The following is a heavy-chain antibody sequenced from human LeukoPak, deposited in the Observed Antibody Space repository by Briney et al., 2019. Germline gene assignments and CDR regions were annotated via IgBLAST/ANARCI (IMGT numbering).Heavy chain of an antibody. V-gene: IGHV3-23*01. D-gene: IGHD5-18*01. CDR3: AKGARRGYSEPFCDY. Sequence: GGSLRLSCAASGFTSSNYAMWWERQAPGKGLEWVSTVTGRGDSTYYADSVKGRFTISRDNSKNTLFLQMDSLRAEDTALYYCAKGARRGYSEPFCDYWGQGTLVTVSS. CDR1: GFTSSNYA. J-gene: IGHJ4*02. CDR2: VTGRGDST.